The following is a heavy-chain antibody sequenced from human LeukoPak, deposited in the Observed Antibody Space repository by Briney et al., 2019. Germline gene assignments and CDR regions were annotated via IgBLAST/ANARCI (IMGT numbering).Heavy chain of an antibody. D-gene: IGHD3-16*02. CDR1: GGSISSGGYS. Sequence: SQTLSLTCAVSGGSISSGGYSWSWIRQPPGKGLEWIGYIYHSGSTYYNPSLKSRVTISVDRSKNQFSLKLSSVTAADTAVYHCASWGVWGSYRSLNAFDIWGQGTMVTVSS. V-gene: IGHV4-30-2*01. CDR2: IYHSGST. J-gene: IGHJ3*02. CDR3: ASWGVWGSYRSLNAFDI.